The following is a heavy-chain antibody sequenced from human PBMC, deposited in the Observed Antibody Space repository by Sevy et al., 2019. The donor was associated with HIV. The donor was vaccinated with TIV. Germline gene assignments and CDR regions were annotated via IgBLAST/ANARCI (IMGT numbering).Heavy chain of an antibody. CDR1: GYTFTSYD. D-gene: IGHD3-16*01. J-gene: IGHJ3*02. CDR2: MNPNSGNT. V-gene: IGHV1-8*03. Sequence: ASVKVSCKASGYTFTSYDINWVRQATGQGLEWMGWMNPNSGNTGYAQKFQGRVTITRNTSISTAYMELSSLRSEDTDVYYCARGDVYKDAFDIWGQGTMVTVSS. CDR3: ARGDVYKDAFDI.